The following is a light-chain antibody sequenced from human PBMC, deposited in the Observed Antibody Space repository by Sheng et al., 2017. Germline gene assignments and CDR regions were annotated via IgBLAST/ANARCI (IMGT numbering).Light chain of an antibody. CDR1: KLGDKY. CDR3: QAWDSSTASWV. V-gene: IGLV3-1*01. Sequence: SYELTQPPSVSVSPGQTASISCSGDKLGDKYVCWYQQKPGQSPVLVIYQDTKRPSGIPERFSGSNSGNTATLTISGTQPMDEADYYCQAWDSSTASWVFGGGTKLTVL. CDR2: QDT. J-gene: IGLJ3*02.